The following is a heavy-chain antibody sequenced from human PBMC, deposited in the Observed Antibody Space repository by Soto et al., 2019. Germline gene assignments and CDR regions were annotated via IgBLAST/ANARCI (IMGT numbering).Heavy chain of an antibody. D-gene: IGHD3-16*01. CDR1: GFTFSRYT. Sequence: EVQLEESGGGLVQPGGSLRLSCAASGFTFSRYTMNWVRQTPGKGLEWVSYISSGSLSIYYADSVKGRFTVSKDNAKNSLFLQINSLRDEDTAVYYCARGGSSSDNGMDVWGQGTTVTVSS. J-gene: IGHJ6*02. CDR3: ARGGSSSDNGMDV. V-gene: IGHV3-48*02. CDR2: ISSGSLSI.